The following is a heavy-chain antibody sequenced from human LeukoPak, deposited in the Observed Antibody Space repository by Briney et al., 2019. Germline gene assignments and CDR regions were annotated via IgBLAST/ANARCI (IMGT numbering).Heavy chain of an antibody. CDR3: AREFLTMVRGVISWFDP. D-gene: IGHD3-10*01. J-gene: IGHJ5*02. CDR1: GYTFTSYY. V-gene: IGHV1-46*01. CDR2: INPSGGST. Sequence: GASVKVSCKASGYTFTSYYMHWVRQAPGQGLEWMGIINPSGGSTSYAQKFQGRVTMTRDTSISTAYMELSRLRSDDTAVYYCAREFLTMVRGVISWFDPWGQGTLVTVSS.